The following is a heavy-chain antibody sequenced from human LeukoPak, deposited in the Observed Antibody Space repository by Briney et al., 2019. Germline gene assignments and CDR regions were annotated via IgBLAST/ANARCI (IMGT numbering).Heavy chain of an antibody. D-gene: IGHD3-22*01. CDR3: ARVTGYMIEDYFDY. Sequence: SETLSLTCTVSGGSISSSRYYWGWIRQSPGKGLEWIGSIYYSGSTYYNPSLKSRVTISVDTSKNQFSLKLSSVTAADTAIYYCARVTGYMIEDYFDYWGQGTLVTVSS. CDR2: IYYSGST. J-gene: IGHJ4*02. CDR1: GGSISSSRYY. V-gene: IGHV4-39*07.